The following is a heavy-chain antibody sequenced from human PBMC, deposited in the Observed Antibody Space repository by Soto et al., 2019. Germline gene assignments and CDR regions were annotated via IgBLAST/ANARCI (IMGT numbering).Heavy chain of an antibody. CDR1: GGSISSGGYY. CDR2: IYYSGST. CDR3: ARKAGYKSYGYASPDY. J-gene: IGHJ4*02. D-gene: IGHD5-18*01. V-gene: IGHV4-31*03. Sequence: KTSETLSLTCTVAGGSISSGGYYWSWIRQHPGKGLEWIGYIYYSGSTYYNPSLKSRVTIPVDTSKNQFSLKLSSVTAADTAVYYCARKAGYKSYGYASPDYWGQGTLVTASS.